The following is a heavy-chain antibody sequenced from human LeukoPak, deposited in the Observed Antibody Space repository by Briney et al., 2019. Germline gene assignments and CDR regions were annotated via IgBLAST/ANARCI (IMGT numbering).Heavy chain of an antibody. V-gene: IGHV3-23*01. CDR1: GFTFSSYE. CDR3: AKGRRAPLVGTTTKSWLDY. Sequence: PGGSLRLSCAASGFTFSSYEMNWVRQAPGKGLEWVSTIRDSGGRTNYADSVKGRFTISRDSSKNTLYLQMNNLRAEDTAVYYCAKGRRAPLVGTTTKSWLDYWGQGTLVTVSS. CDR2: IRDSGGRT. D-gene: IGHD1-26*01. J-gene: IGHJ4*02.